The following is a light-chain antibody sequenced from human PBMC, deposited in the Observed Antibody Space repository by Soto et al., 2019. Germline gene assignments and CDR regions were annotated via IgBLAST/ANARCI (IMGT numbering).Light chain of an antibody. V-gene: IGLV1-40*01. CDR2: GNK. Sequence: QSVLTQPPSVSGAPGQTVTISCTGSSSNIGAGYDVHWYQQLPGTAPKLLIYGNKNRPPGVPDRFSGSRSDTSASLATTGFQADDEADYYCQSYDTGLSGSRVFGSGTKLTVL. CDR3: QSYDTGLSGSRV. CDR1: SSNIGAGYD. J-gene: IGLJ1*01.